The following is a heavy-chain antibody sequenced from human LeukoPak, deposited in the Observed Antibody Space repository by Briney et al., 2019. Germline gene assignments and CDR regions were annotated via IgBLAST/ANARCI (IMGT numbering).Heavy chain of an antibody. Sequence: GGSLRLSCAASGFTFSSYAMSWVRQAPGKGLEWVSAISGSGGSTYYADSVKGRFTISRDNSKNTLYLQMNSPRAEDTAVYYCAKDHYDSSGYYWDYWGQGTLVTVSS. V-gene: IGHV3-23*01. J-gene: IGHJ4*02. CDR2: ISGSGGST. CDR3: AKDHYDSSGYYWDY. D-gene: IGHD3-22*01. CDR1: GFTFSSYA.